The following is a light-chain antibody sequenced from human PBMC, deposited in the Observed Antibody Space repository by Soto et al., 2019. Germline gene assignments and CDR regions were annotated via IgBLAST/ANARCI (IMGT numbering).Light chain of an antibody. Sequence: SALTQPPSASGSPGQSVTISCTGTKNDIGLYDFVSWYQHHPGKAPRLIIYEVVQRPSGIPDRFSGSKSGTSATLGITGFQTGDEADYYCGSWDSSLSAYVFGTGTKVTVL. CDR2: EVV. J-gene: IGLJ1*01. CDR3: GSWDSSLSAYV. V-gene: IGLV2-8*01. CDR1: KNDIGLYDF.